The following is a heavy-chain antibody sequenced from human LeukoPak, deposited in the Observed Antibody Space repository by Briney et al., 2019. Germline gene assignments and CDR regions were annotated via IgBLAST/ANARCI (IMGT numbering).Heavy chain of an antibody. CDR1: GYTLTKLS. CDR2: FDPEDGET. D-gene: IGHD3-22*01. J-gene: IGHJ4*02. V-gene: IGHV1-24*01. CDR3: TIAQDYHDSSGYYLEYYFDF. Sequence: GASVNVSCKVSGYTLTKLSKHWVRQAPGKGLEWMGGFDPEDGETTYARKFQGRVTMTKDTSTDTAHMDLSSLRFEDTAVYYCTIAQDYHDSSGYYLEYYFDFWGQGTLVTVSS.